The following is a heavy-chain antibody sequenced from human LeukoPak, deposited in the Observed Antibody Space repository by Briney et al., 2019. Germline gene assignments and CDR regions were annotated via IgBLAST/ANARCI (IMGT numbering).Heavy chain of an antibody. V-gene: IGHV3-7*04. CDR1: GFTISSYW. Sequence: QPGGSLTLSCAASGFTISSYWMSWVRQAPGKGLEWVANIKQDGSEKDYVHSMSGRFTISRDNANNPLYLQMNGRRAEDTAVYFCARLRATRSFDYWGQGTLVTVSS. CDR3: ARLRATRSFDY. D-gene: IGHD5-24*01. CDR2: IKQDGSEK. J-gene: IGHJ4*02.